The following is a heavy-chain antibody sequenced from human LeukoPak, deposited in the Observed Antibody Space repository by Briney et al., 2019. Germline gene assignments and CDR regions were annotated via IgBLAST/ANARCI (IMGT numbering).Heavy chain of an antibody. CDR3: ARTPYYYGSGSYNDY. J-gene: IGHJ4*02. Sequence: SQTLSLTCTVSGGSISSGGYYWSWIRQHPGKGLGWIGYIYYSGSTYYNPSLKSRVTISVDTSKNQFSLKLSSVTAADTAVYYCARTPYYYGSGSYNDYWGQGTLVTVSS. CDR2: IYYSGST. V-gene: IGHV4-31*03. CDR1: GGSISSGGYY. D-gene: IGHD3-10*01.